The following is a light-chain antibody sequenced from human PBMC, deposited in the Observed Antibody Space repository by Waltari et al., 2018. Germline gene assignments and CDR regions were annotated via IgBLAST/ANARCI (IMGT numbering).Light chain of an antibody. CDR1: QSLLRSDGKTY. CDR2: EVS. J-gene: IGKJ4*01. V-gene: IGKV2D-29*01. Sequence: DFVMTQTPLSLSATPGQPASISCKSSQSLLRSDGKTYLSWYMQKPGQPPQLLISEVSNRFSGVPDRFSGSGSGTDFTLIISRVEAEDVGVYYCMQSTEVPPTFGGGTQVEIK. CDR3: MQSTEVPPT.